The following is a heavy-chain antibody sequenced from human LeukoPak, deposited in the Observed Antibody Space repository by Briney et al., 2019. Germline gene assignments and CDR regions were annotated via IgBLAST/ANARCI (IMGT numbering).Heavy chain of an antibody. J-gene: IGHJ4*02. Sequence: PGGSLRLSCAASGFTFSSYGMHWVRQAPGKGLDWVAFIRYDGSNKYYADSVKGRFTISRDNSKNTLYLQMNSLRAEDTAVYYCAKSPPMITIFGVVIPPYFDYWGQGTLVTVSS. V-gene: IGHV3-30*02. D-gene: IGHD3-3*01. CDR2: IRYDGSNK. CDR3: AKSPPMITIFGVVIPPYFDY. CDR1: GFTFSSYG.